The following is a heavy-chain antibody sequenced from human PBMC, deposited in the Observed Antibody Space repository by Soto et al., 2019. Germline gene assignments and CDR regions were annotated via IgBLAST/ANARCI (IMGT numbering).Heavy chain of an antibody. CDR3: VRQGIGALHGLVDV. V-gene: IGHV4-59*08. D-gene: IGHD1-26*01. CDR1: GDSIGTYN. CDR2: IYSNGGT. Sequence: QVQLQASGPGLVKPSDTLSLTCTVSGDSIGTYNWGWIRQPPGQRLEWIGHIYSNGGTSYNPALKSRVTISADTSTKQFSLRLSSVTAADTAVYYCVRQGIGALHGLVDVWGQGTTVTVSS. J-gene: IGHJ6*02.